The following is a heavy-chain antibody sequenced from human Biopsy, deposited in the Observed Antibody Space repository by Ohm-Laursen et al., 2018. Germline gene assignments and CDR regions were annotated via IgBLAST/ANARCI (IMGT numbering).Heavy chain of an antibody. CDR1: GYSFSTYG. V-gene: IGHV1-8*01. J-gene: IGHJ5*02. CDR3: ARGYSRRVSIFEASIYWFDT. CDR2: MIPSSGKT. Sequence: SVKVSCKASGYSFSTYGVNWVRQARGQGLEWMGWMIPSSGKTGYAQRFQGRVTLTMNTSISTAYMELSGLRSEDTAVYFCARGYSRRVSIFEASIYWFDTWGQGTLVTVSS. D-gene: IGHD6-6*01.